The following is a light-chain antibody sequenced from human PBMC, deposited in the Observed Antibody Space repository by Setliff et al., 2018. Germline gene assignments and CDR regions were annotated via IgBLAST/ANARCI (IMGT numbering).Light chain of an antibody. Sequence: QSALTQPRSVSGSPGQSVTISCTGTNSDVGGYKYVSWHQQHPGKAPRFMIYDVSKRPSGVPDRFSGSKSGNTASLTISGLQAEDEADYYCCSYAGIDTYVFGSGTKVTV. V-gene: IGLV2-11*01. J-gene: IGLJ1*01. CDR2: DVS. CDR3: CSYAGIDTYV. CDR1: NSDVGGYKY.